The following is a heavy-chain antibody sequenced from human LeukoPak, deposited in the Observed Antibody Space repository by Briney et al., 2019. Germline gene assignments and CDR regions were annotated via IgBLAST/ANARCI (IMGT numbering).Heavy chain of an antibody. CDR2: IGGSGDNT. CDR1: GFTFSSYA. Sequence: PGGSLRLSCAASGFTFSSYAMSWVRQAPGKGLEWVSSIGGSGDNTFYADSVKDRFTISRDNSKNTLYLQMNSLRAEDTAVYYCAKEKAERRVFDYWGQGTLVTVSS. CDR3: AKEKAERRVFDY. J-gene: IGHJ4*02. D-gene: IGHD1-1*01. V-gene: IGHV3-23*01.